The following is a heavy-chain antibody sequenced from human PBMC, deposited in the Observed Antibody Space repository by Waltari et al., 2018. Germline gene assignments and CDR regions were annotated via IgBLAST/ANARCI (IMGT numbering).Heavy chain of an antibody. D-gene: IGHD6-6*01. Sequence: QVQLQQWGAGLLKPSETLSLTCAVYGGSFSGYYWSWIRQPPGKGLEWIGEINHSGSTNYNPSLKSRVTISVDTSKNQFSLKLSSVTAADTAVYYCARWAYSSSGDYWGQGTLVTVSS. V-gene: IGHV4-34*01. CDR3: ARWAYSSSGDY. CDR1: GGSFSGYY. CDR2: INHSGST. J-gene: IGHJ4*02.